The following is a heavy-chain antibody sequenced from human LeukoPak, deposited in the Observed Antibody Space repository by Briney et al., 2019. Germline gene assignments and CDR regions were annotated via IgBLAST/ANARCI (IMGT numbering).Heavy chain of an antibody. V-gene: IGHV4-39*01. Sequence: SETLSLTCTVSGGSISSSSYYWAWIRQPPGKGLEWIGSIYYSGSTYYNPSLKSRVTISVDTSKNQFSLRLTSVTAADTAVYYCARQTGSGLFILPGGQGTLVTVSS. J-gene: IGHJ4*02. CDR3: ARQTGSGLFILP. CDR1: GGSISSSSYY. CDR2: IYYSGST. D-gene: IGHD3/OR15-3a*01.